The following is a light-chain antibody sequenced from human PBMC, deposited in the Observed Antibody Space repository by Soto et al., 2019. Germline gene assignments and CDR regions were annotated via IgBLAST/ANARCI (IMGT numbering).Light chain of an antibody. CDR1: QSVNSNY. CDR2: CAS. V-gene: IGKV3-20*01. CDR3: QQYGRT. J-gene: IGKJ2*01. Sequence: DIVLTQSPGTLSLSPGDRATLSCRSSQSVNSNYLAWYQQKPGQAPRLLIFCASTRATGIPDRFRGSGSGTDFTLNINRLEPEDFAVYYCQQYGRTFGQGTKLEIK.